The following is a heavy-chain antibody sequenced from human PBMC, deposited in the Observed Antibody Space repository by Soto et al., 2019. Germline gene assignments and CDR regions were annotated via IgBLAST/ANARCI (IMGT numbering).Heavy chain of an antibody. D-gene: IGHD2-2*01. CDR1: GCSFSHYW. CDR2: INDNGNEK. V-gene: IGHV3-7*03. Sequence: LRLSCAASGCSFSHYWKSWARQDPGKGLECVADINDNGNEKYDVDSVKGRFTISRDNAQNSPYLQINNVSVEDTATYYCVRVRVAGGICSGTSCLDYWGQGTRVTVSS. J-gene: IGHJ4*02. CDR3: VRVRVAGGICSGTSCLDY.